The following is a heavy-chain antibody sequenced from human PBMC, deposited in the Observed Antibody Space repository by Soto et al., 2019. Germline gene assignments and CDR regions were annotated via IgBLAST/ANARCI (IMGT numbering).Heavy chain of an antibody. Sequence: SQTLSLTCAISGDSVSSTSTAWSWIRQSPSRGLEWLGRTYYRSNWYTDYAVSVKSRITISPHTSKNPFSLQLNSVTPEDTAVYYCARGSYYSGWVWGQGTLVTVSS. V-gene: IGHV6-1*01. CDR3: ARGSYYSGWV. J-gene: IGHJ4*02. CDR1: GDSVSSTSTA. D-gene: IGHD6-25*01. CDR2: TYYRSNWYT.